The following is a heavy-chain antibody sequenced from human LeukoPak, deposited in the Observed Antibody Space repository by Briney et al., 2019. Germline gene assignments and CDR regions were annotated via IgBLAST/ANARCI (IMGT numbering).Heavy chain of an antibody. CDR3: TAPWGDMITFGGS. D-gene: IGHD3-16*01. J-gene: IGHJ4*02. CDR2: IKSKTDGGTT. Sequence: GGSLRLSCAASGFTSSNAWMSWVRQAPGKGLEWVGRIKSKTDGGTTDYAAPVKGRFTISRDDSKNTLYLQMNSLKTEDTAVYYCTAPWGDMITFGGSWGQGTLVTVSS. CDR1: GFTSSNAW. V-gene: IGHV3-15*01.